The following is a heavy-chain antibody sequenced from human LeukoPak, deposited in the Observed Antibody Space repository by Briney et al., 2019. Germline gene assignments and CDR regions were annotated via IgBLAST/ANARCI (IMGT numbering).Heavy chain of an antibody. CDR2: MNPNSGNT. D-gene: IGHD2-2*01. CDR1: GYTFTSYD. J-gene: IGHJ4*02. Sequence: ASVKVSCEASGYTFTSYDINWVRQATGQGLEWMGWMNPNSGNTGYAQKFQGRVTITRNTSISTAYMELSSLRSEDTAVYYCARGRTRSSTSCLGYWGQGTLVTVSS. CDR3: ARGRTRSSTSCLGY. V-gene: IGHV1-8*03.